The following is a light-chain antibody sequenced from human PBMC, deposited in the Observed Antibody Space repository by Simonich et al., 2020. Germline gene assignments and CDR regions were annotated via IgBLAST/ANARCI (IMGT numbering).Light chain of an antibody. Sequence: AIWMTQSPSSLSASTGDRVTITCRASQGISSYLAWYQQKPGKAPNLLIYAASTLQSGVPSRCNGSGSGTDFTLTISCLQSEDFATYYCQQYYSYPPFTFGPGTKVDIK. J-gene: IGKJ3*01. CDR2: AAS. CDR3: QQYYSYPPFT. V-gene: IGKV1-8*01. CDR1: QGISSY.